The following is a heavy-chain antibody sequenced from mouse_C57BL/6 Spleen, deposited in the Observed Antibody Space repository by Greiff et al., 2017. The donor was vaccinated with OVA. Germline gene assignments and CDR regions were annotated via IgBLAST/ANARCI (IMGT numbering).Heavy chain of an antibody. CDR1: GFSLTSYG. Sequence: QVQLQESGPGLVAPSQSLSITCTVSGFSLTSYGVHWVRQPPGKGLEWLVVIWSDGSTTYNSALKSRLSISKDNSKSQVFLKMNSLQTDDTAMYYCARQGYGSSYDAMDYWGQGTSVTVSS. J-gene: IGHJ4*01. D-gene: IGHD1-1*01. CDR2: IWSDGST. V-gene: IGHV2-6-1*01. CDR3: ARQGYGSSYDAMDY.